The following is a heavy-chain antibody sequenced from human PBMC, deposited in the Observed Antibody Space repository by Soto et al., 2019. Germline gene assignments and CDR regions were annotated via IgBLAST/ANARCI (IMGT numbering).Heavy chain of an antibody. D-gene: IGHD2-15*01. CDR2: AWFDGSIE. CDR3: ARDKHLGYCSGGSCYGLDS. Sequence: QVQLVESGGGVVQPGRSLRLSCAASGFTFSIYGMHWVRQAPGKGREWVAIAWFDGSIEYYADSVKGRFTISRDNSKNTLYLQMNSLRAEDTAVYYCARDKHLGYCSGGSCYGLDSWGQGTLVTVSS. J-gene: IGHJ5*01. CDR1: GFTFSIYG. V-gene: IGHV3-33*01.